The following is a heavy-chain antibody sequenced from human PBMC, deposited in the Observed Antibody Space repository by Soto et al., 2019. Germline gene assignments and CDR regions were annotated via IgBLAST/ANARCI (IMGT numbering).Heavy chain of an antibody. CDR1: GYSFTKYW. D-gene: IGHD2-2*01. V-gene: IGHV1-69*01. CDR3: ARGWSDCISTSCYPGYYYYYGMDV. CDR2: IIPIFGTA. J-gene: IGHJ6*02. Sequence: PGESLKISCKGSGYSFTKYWIGWVRQAPGQGLEWMGGIIPIFGTANYAQKFQGRVTITADESTSTAYMELSSLRSEDTAVYYCARGWSDCISTSCYPGYYYYYGMDVWGQGTTVTVSS.